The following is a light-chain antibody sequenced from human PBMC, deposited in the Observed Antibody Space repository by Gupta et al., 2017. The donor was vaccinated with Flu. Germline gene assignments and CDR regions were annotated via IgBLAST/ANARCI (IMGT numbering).Light chain of an antibody. CDR3: QQYNNWPGIT. Sequence: EIVMTQSPATLSVSPGERATLSCRASQSVSSNLAWYQQKPGQAPRLLIYGASTRATGIPARFSGSGSGTEFTLTISSLQSEDFAVYYCQQYNNWPGITFGQGTRREIK. CDR1: QSVSSN. V-gene: IGKV3-15*01. CDR2: GAS. J-gene: IGKJ5*01.